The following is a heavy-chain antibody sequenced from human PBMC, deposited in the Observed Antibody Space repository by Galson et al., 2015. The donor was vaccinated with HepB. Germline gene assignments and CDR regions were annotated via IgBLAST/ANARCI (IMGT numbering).Heavy chain of an antibody. CDR3: AGDRYDSSGYFDY. J-gene: IGHJ4*02. CDR2: IYSGGST. V-gene: IGHV3-53*01. CDR1: GFTVSSNY. Sequence: SLRLSCAASGFTVSSNYMSWVRQAPGKGLEWVSVIYSGGSTYYADSVKGRFTISRDNSKNTLYLQMNSLRAEDTAVYYCAGDRYDSSGYFDYWGQGTLVTVSS. D-gene: IGHD3-22*01.